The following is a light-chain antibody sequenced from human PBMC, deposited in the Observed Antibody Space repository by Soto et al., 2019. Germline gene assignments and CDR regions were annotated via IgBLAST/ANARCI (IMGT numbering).Light chain of an antibody. CDR1: NIGSKS. CDR2: EDS. J-gene: IGLJ3*02. CDR3: QVWDSSSDHPGV. V-gene: IGLV3-21*02. Sequence: SYELTQPPSVSVAPGQTARITCGGNNIGSKSVHWYQQKPGQAPVLVVYEDSERPSGIPERFSGSNSGNTSTLTITRVEAGDEDDYYCQVWDSSSDHPGVFGGGTKLTVL.